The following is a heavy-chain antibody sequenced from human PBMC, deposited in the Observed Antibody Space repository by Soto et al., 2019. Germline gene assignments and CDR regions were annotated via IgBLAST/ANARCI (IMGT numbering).Heavy chain of an antibody. V-gene: IGHV4-59*01. Sequence: SETLSLTCTVSGGSSSSYYWSWIRQPPGKGLEWIGYIYYRGSTNYNPSLKSRVTISVDTSKNQFSLKLSSVTAADTAVYYCARDHHYYDSSGYSKDWFDPWGQGTLVTVSS. CDR1: GGSSSSYY. D-gene: IGHD3-22*01. CDR2: IYYRGST. CDR3: ARDHHYYDSSGYSKDWFDP. J-gene: IGHJ5*02.